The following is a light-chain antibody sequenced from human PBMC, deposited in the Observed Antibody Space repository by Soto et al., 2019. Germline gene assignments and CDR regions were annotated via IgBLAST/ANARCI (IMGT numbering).Light chain of an antibody. J-gene: IGLJ1*01. CDR2: SSN. Sequence: QSVLTQPPSASGTPGQRATISCSGSTSNIGSNGVNWYRQLPGTAPKLLIYSSNERPSGVPDRFSGSKSGTSASLAISGLQSEDEADYYCAAWDDRLNGYVFGTGTKVTVL. CDR3: AAWDDRLNGYV. CDR1: TSNIGSNG. V-gene: IGLV1-44*01.